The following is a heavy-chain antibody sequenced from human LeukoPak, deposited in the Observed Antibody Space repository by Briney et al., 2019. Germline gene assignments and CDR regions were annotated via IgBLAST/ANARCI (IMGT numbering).Heavy chain of an antibody. Sequence: GASVKVSCKASGYTFTSYGISWVRQAPGQGLEGMGWISAYNGNTNYAQKLQGRVTMTTDTSTSTAYMELRSLRSDDTAVYYCARDESGSRFYYYYYYMDVWGKGTTVTVSS. V-gene: IGHV1-18*01. CDR3: ARDESGSRFYYYYYYMDV. D-gene: IGHD3-10*01. J-gene: IGHJ6*03. CDR1: GYTFTSYG. CDR2: ISAYNGNT.